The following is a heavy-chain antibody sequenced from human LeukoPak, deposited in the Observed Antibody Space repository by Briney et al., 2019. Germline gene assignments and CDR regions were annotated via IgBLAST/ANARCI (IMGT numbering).Heavy chain of an antibody. D-gene: IGHD3-16*01. V-gene: IGHV1-24*01. CDR3: ATRQGAYYYYGMDV. CDR2: FDPEDGET. Sequence: ASVKVSCKVSGYTLTELSMHWVRQAPGKGLEWMGGFDPEDGETIYAQKFRGRVTMTEDTSTDTAYMELSSLRSEDTAVYYCATRQGAYYYYGMDVWGQGTTVTVSS. CDR1: GYTLTELS. J-gene: IGHJ6*02.